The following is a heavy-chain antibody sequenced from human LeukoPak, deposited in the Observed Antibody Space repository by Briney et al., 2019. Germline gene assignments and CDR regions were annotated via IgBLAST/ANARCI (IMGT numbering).Heavy chain of an antibody. V-gene: IGHV3-9*01. CDR1: GFTFDDYA. CDR2: ISWNSGSI. J-gene: IGHJ4*02. D-gene: IGHD2-2*02. CDR3: ARRRYCSSTSCYIGDY. Sequence: GGSLRLSCAASGFTFDDYAMHWVRQAPGKGLEWVSGISWNSGSIGYVDSVKGRFTISRDNAKNSLYLQMNSLRAEDTAVYYRARRRYCSSTSCYIGDYWGQGTLVTVSS.